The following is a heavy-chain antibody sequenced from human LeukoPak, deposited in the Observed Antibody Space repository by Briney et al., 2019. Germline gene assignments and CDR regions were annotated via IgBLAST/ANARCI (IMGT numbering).Heavy chain of an antibody. V-gene: IGHV4-34*01. CDR3: ARGPNIVVVVAASLGGPWFDP. CDR2: INHSGST. CDR1: GGSFSGYY. J-gene: IGHJ5*02. D-gene: IGHD2-15*01. Sequence: SETLSLTCAVYGGSFSGYYWSWIRQPPGKGLEWIGEINHSGSTNYNPSLKSRVTISVDTSKNQFSLKLSSVTAADTAVYYCARGPNIVVVVAASLGGPWFDPWGQGTLVTISS.